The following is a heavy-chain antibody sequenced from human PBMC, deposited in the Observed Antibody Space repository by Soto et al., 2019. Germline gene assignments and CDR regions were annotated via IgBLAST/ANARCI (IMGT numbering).Heavy chain of an antibody. CDR2: IWYDGSNK. V-gene: IGHV3-33*01. CDR3: ARSSDSSRYYPNDFDY. D-gene: IGHD3-22*01. J-gene: IGHJ4*02. CDR1: GFTFSSYG. Sequence: PGGSLRLSCAASGFTFSSYGMHWVRQAPGKGLEWVAVIWYDGSNKYYADSVKGRFTISRDNSKNTLYLQMNSLRAEDTAVYYCARSSDSSRYYPNDFDYWGQGTLVTFSS.